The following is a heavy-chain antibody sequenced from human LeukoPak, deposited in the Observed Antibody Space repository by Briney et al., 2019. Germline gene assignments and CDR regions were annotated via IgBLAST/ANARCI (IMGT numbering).Heavy chain of an antibody. CDR2: ISSSSSYI. Sequence: GGSLRLSCAASGFTFSSYSMNWVRQAPGKGLEWVSSISSSSSYIYYADSVKGRFTISRDNAKNSLYLQMNSLRAEDTAVYYCARDGRGSRSSWFDPWGQGTLVIGSS. J-gene: IGHJ5*02. CDR1: GFTFSSYS. CDR3: ARDGRGSRSSWFDP. D-gene: IGHD3-10*01. V-gene: IGHV3-21*01.